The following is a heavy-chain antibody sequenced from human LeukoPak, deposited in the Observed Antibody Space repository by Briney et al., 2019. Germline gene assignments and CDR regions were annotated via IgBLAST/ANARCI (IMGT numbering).Heavy chain of an antibody. V-gene: IGHV5-51*01. J-gene: IGHJ4*02. Sequence: ESLKISCKGYGYRFTNYWIGWVRQMPGKGLEWMSIVYPTDSDARYSPSFQGQVTVSADKSISTAYLEWSSLKASDTAMYYCARQVQSGNGNFDYWGQGTLVTVSS. CDR1: GYRFTNYW. CDR3: ARQVQSGNGNFDY. CDR2: VYPTDSDA. D-gene: IGHD3-3*01.